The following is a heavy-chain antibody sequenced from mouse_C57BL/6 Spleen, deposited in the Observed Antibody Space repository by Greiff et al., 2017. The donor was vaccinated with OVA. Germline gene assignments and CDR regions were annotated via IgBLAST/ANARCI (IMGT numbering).Heavy chain of an antibody. D-gene: IGHD2-4*01. CDR3: ARDRVYYDYDGYFDY. Sequence: EVQLVESGPGLVKPSQSLSLTCSVTGYSITSGYYWNWIRQFPGNKLEWMGYISYDGSNNYNPSLKNRISITRDTSKNQFFLKLNSVTTEDTATYYCARDRVYYDYDGYFDYWGQGTTLTVSS. CDR2: ISYDGSN. J-gene: IGHJ2*01. CDR1: GYSITSGYY. V-gene: IGHV3-6*01.